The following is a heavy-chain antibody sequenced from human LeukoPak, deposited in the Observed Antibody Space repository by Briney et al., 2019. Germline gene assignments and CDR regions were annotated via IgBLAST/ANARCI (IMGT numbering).Heavy chain of an antibody. D-gene: IGHD3-16*02. J-gene: IGHJ4*02. CDR2: INHSGTT. Sequence: PSETLSLTYTVSGGSISSSIYYWGWIRQPPGEGLEWIGEINHSGTTNYNPSLKTRVTISVDTSKNQFSLKVGSVTTGDTAVYYCARSYDYVWGSYRYTPTFDYWGQGNLVTVSS. CDR3: ARSYDYVWGSYRYTPTFDY. V-gene: IGHV4-39*07. CDR1: GGSISSSIYY.